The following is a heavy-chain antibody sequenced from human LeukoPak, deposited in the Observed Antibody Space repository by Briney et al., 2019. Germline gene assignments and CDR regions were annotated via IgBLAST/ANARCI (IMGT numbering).Heavy chain of an antibody. Sequence: SETLSLTCTVSGGSISGDYWSWIRQPAGTGLEWIGRIYTSGSTIYNPSLKSRVTMSVDTSKNQFSLRLNSVTAADTAVYYCAREAYCGGDCYSGFDYWGQGTLVTVSS. D-gene: IGHD2-21*02. V-gene: IGHV4-4*07. CDR2: IYTSGST. J-gene: IGHJ4*02. CDR1: GGSISGDY. CDR3: AREAYCGGDCYSGFDY.